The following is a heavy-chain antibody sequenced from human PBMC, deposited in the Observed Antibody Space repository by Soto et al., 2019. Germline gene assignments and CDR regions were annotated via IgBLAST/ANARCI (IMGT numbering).Heavy chain of an antibody. D-gene: IGHD4-4*01. CDR2: IYHSGST. V-gene: IGHV4-30-2*01. CDR1: GGSISSCGYS. Sequence: SETLSLTCAVSGGSISSCGYSWSWIRHRPGKGLEWIGYIYHSGSTYYNPSLKSRVTISVDRSKNQFSLKLSSVTAADTAVYYCARGGYSNLYYYYYRMDVWGQGTTVTVSS. J-gene: IGHJ6*02. CDR3: ARGGYSNLYYYYYRMDV.